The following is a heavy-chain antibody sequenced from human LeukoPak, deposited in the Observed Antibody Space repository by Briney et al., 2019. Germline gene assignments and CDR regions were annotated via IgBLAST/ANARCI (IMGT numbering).Heavy chain of an antibody. V-gene: IGHV4-61*02. CDR2: IYTSGST. Sequence: SETLSLTCTVSGDSISSGSYYWRWIRQPAGKGLEWIGRIYTSGSTNYNPSLESRVTISVDTSKNQFSLKLSSVTAADTAVYYCARGPLGGTTNGWFDPWGQGTLVTVSS. D-gene: IGHD1-7*01. CDR3: ARGPLGGTTNGWFDP. CDR1: GDSISSGSYY. J-gene: IGHJ5*02.